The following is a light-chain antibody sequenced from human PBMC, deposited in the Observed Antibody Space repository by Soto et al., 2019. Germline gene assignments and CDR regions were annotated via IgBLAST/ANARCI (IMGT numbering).Light chain of an antibody. Sequence: DIQLTHFPSSLSASVGDRVTITCRASQGIITYLNWYQKKPGKAPKLLIYDASSLESGVPQRFSGSGSGTEFTLTISSLQTDDFSTYYCQQYHSYWTFGQGTKVDI. CDR2: DAS. J-gene: IGKJ1*01. V-gene: IGKV1-5*01. CDR3: QQYHSYWT. CDR1: QGIITY.